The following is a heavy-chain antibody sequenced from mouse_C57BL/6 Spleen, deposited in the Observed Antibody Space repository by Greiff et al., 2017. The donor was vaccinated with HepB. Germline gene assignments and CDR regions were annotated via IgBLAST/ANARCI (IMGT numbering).Heavy chain of an antibody. D-gene: IGHD3-2*02. J-gene: IGHJ4*01. Sequence: VQLKESGPELVKPGASVKIPCKASGYTFTDYNMDWVKQSHGKSLEWIGDINPNNGGTIYNQKFKGKATLTVDKSSSTAYMELRSLTSEDTAVYYCARVGDSGYLYAMDYWGQGTSVTVSS. CDR3: ARVGDSGYLYAMDY. V-gene: IGHV1-18*01. CDR1: GYTFTDYN. CDR2: INPNNGGT.